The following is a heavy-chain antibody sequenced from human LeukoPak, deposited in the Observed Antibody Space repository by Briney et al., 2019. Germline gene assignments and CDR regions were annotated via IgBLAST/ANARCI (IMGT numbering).Heavy chain of an antibody. V-gene: IGHV4-39*07. D-gene: IGHD3/OR15-3a*01. CDR1: GGSISSSHYY. Sequence: PSETLSLTCSVSGGSISSSHYYWGWIRQPPGKGLEWIGSMYYSGTTYYNPSLKSRVTISVATSKNQFSLQLNSVTPEDTAVYYCARGGLISLANTPLGAFDIWGQGTMVSVSS. J-gene: IGHJ3*02. CDR3: ARGGLISLANTPLGAFDI. CDR2: MYYSGTT.